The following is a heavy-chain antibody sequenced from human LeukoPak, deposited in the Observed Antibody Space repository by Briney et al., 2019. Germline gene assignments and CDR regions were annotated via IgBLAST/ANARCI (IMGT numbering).Heavy chain of an antibody. Sequence: PSETLSLTCTVSGGSISSYYWSWIRQPPGKGLEWIGYIYYSGSTNYNPPLKSRVTISVDTSKNQFSLKLSSVTAADTAVYYCARVYDFWSGYYYFDYWGQGTLVTVSS. V-gene: IGHV4-59*13. CDR2: IYYSGST. J-gene: IGHJ4*02. CDR1: GGSISSYY. CDR3: ARVYDFWSGYYYFDY. D-gene: IGHD3-3*01.